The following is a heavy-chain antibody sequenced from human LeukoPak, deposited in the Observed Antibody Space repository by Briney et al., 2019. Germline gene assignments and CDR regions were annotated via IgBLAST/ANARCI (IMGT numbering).Heavy chain of an antibody. CDR1: GFTVTGYS. D-gene: IGHD1-26*01. CDR2: MSYDGTNK. V-gene: IGHV3-30-3*01. CDR3: AKDHVGRSGSYLAFDY. J-gene: IGHJ4*02. Sequence: GGSLRLSCVVSGFTVTGYSMHWVRQAPGKGLEWVAVMSYDGTNKYYADSVKGRFTISRDNSKNTLHLQMNSLRAEDTAVYYCAKDHVGRSGSYLAFDYWGQGTLVTVSS.